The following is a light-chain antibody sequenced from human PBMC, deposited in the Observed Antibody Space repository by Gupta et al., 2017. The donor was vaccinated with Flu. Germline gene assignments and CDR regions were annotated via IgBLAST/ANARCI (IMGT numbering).Light chain of an antibody. CDR3: ATWDDSLNGPV. J-gene: IGLJ3*02. V-gene: IGLV1-47*02. CDR1: NSNIENNY. Sequence: QSVLTQSPSASGTPGQRVTISCSGSNSNIENNYVYWYQQLPATAPKLLIYSNDQRPSGVPDRFSASKSGTSASLAISGLRSGDEADYYCATWDDSLNGPVFGGGTTLTVL. CDR2: SND.